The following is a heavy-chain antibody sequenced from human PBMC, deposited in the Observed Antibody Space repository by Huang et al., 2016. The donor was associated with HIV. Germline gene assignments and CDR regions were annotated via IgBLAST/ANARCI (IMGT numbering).Heavy chain of an antibody. CDR2: IIPIFGTA. Sequence: QVQLVQSGAEVKKPGSSVKVSCKASGGTFSSYAISWVRQAPGQGLDWMGGIIPIFGTANYAQKFQGRVTITADESTSTAYMELSSLRSEDTAVYYCARARGYYDSSVSYYFDYWGQGTLVTVSS. J-gene: IGHJ4*02. V-gene: IGHV1-69*13. D-gene: IGHD3-22*01. CDR1: GGTFSSYA. CDR3: ARARGYYDSSVSYYFDY.